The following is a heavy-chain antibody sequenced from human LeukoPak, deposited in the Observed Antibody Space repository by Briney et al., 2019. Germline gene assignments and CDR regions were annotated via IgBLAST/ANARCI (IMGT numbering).Heavy chain of an antibody. Sequence: QSGGSLRLSCAASGFTFSSYGMHWVRQAPGKGLEWVAVIWYDGSNKYYADSVKGRFTISRDNSKNTLYLQMNSLRAEDTAVYYCAKEGKNNWNRIDYWGQGTLVTVSS. CDR1: GFTFSSYG. J-gene: IGHJ4*02. V-gene: IGHV3-30*02. D-gene: IGHD1-20*01. CDR3: AKEGKNNWNRIDY. CDR2: IWYDGSNK.